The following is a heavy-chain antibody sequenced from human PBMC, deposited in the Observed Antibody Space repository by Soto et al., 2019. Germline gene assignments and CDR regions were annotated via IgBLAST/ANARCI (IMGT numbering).Heavy chain of an antibody. J-gene: IGHJ6*02. Sequence: GASVKVSCKASGGTFSSYAISWVRQAPGQGLEWMGGIIPIFGTANYAQKFQGRVTITADESTSTAYMELSSLRSEDTAVYYCARSPPSTVVTPYYYYGMDVWGQGTTVTVS. CDR1: GGTFSSYA. CDR2: IIPIFGTA. V-gene: IGHV1-69*13. D-gene: IGHD4-17*01. CDR3: ARSPPSTVVTPYYYYGMDV.